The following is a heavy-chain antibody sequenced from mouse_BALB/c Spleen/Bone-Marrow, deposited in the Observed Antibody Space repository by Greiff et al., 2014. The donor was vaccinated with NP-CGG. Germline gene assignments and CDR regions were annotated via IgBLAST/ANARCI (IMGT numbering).Heavy chain of an antibody. CDR2: IDPANGNT. CDR3: ARYYYGYYFDY. V-gene: IGHV14-3*02. D-gene: IGHD1-2*01. J-gene: IGHJ2*01. CDR1: GFNIKDTY. Sequence: DVHLVESGAELVKPGASVKLSCTASGFNIKDTYMHWVKQRPEQGLEWIGRIDPANGNTKYDPKFQGKATITADTSSSTAYLQLSSLTSEDTAVYYCARYYYGYYFDYWGQGTTLTVSS.